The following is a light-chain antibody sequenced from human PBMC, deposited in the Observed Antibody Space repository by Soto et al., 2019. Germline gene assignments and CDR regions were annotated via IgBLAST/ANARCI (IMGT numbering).Light chain of an antibody. V-gene: IGKV1-39*01. CDR2: TVS. J-gene: IGKJ1*01. CDR1: QTISNY. Sequence: DIQMTQSPSSLSASVGDRVTITCRANQTISNYLNWYQQKPGKAPKLLVYTVSNLHSGVPSRFSGGASGTDFTLTIGSLQPEDCATYYCQQSYTTSWTFGQGTKVAIK. CDR3: QQSYTTSWT.